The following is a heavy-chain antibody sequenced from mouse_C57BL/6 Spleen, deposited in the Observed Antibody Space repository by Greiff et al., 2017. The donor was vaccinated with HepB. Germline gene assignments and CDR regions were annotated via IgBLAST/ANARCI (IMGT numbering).Heavy chain of an antibody. CDR2: IDPSDSYT. Sequence: QVQLQQPGAELVRPGTSVKLSCKASGYTFTSYWMHWVKQRPGQGLEWIGVIDPSDSYTNYNQKFKGKATLTVDTSSSTAYMQLSSLTSEDSAVCCCARRHYGSSYWDFDVWGTGTTVTVAS. CDR3: ARRHYGSSYWDFDV. J-gene: IGHJ1*03. V-gene: IGHV1-59*01. D-gene: IGHD1-1*01. CDR1: GYTFTSYW.